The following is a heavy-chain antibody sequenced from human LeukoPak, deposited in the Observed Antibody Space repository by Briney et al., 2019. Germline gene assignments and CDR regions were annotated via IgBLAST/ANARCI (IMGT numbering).Heavy chain of an antibody. Sequence: ASVKVSCKPSGYTFTTYYFHWVRQAPGQGLEWMGWINPNSSDTNYAQRFQGRVTLTRDTSISTAYLALSRLRTDDTAVYYCSTVGSGTAYLNYTYWGQGTLVTVSS. CDR1: GYTFTTYY. CDR3: STVGSGTAYLNYTY. V-gene: IGHV1-2*02. D-gene: IGHD3-10*01. J-gene: IGHJ4*02. CDR2: INPNSSDT.